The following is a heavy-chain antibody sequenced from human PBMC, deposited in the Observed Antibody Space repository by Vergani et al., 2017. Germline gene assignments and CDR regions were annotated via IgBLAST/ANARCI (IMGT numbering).Heavy chain of an antibody. CDR3: ARDNDDWLLYPNWFDP. CDR1: GFTFSSYA. D-gene: IGHD3/OR15-3a*01. Sequence: EVQLVESGGGLVQPGGSLRLSCAASGFTFSSYAMSWVRQAPGKGLEWVSSISSSSSYIYYADSVKGRFTISRDNSKNTLYLQMNSLRAEDTAVYYCARDNDDWLLYPNWFDPWGQGTLVTVSS. CDR2: ISSSSSYI. J-gene: IGHJ5*02. V-gene: IGHV3-21*01.